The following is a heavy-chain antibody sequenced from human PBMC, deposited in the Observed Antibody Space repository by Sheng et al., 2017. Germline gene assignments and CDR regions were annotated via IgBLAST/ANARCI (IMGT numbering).Heavy chain of an antibody. CDR1: GGSFSGYY. Sequence: QVQLQQWGAGLLKPSETLSLTCAVYGGSFSGYYWSWIRQPPGKGLEWIGEINHSGSTNYNPSLKSRVTISVDTSNNQFSLKLSSVTAADTAVYYCASPGGAVAGTGYRYFDYWGQGTLVTVSS. J-gene: IGHJ4*02. D-gene: IGHD6-19*01. CDR3: ASPGGAVAGTGYRYFDY. CDR2: INHSGST. V-gene: IGHV4-34*01.